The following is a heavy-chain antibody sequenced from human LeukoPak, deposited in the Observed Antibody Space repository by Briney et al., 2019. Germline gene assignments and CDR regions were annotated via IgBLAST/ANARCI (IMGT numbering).Heavy chain of an antibody. Sequence: SETLSLTCTVSGGFISGYYWSWIRQSPGRGLEWLGYIYDSGSTKYNPSLKSRVTISVDASKNQISLKLTSMTAADTAVYYCARDGSGFDVWGQGTKVTVS. CDR2: IYDSGST. CDR1: GGFISGYY. CDR3: ARDGSGFDV. D-gene: IGHD2-2*03. V-gene: IGHV4-59*01. J-gene: IGHJ3*01.